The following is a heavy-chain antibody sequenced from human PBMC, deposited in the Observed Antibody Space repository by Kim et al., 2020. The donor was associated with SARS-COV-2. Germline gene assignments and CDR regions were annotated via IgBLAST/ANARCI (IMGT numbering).Heavy chain of an antibody. CDR2: IYYSGST. CDR3: ARARLRVLIVVDCFDY. CDR1: GGSISSGGYY. J-gene: IGHJ4*02. Sequence: SETLSLTCTVSGGSISSGGYYWSWIRQHPVKGLEWIGYIYYSGSTYYNPSLKSRVTISVDTSKNQFSLKLSSVTAADTAVYYCARARLRVLIVVDCFDYWGQGTLVTVSS. D-gene: IGHD2-15*01. V-gene: IGHV4-31*03.